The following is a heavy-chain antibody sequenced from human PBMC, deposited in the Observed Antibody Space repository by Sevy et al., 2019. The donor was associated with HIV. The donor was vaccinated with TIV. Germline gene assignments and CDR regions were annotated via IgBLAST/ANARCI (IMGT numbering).Heavy chain of an antibody. V-gene: IGHV3-48*02. CDR1: GFNFRNYS. CDR3: ARPYCSGDDCYSELDY. CDR2: ISSGSGTI. J-gene: IGHJ4*02. D-gene: IGHD2-15*01. Sequence: GRSLRLSCAASGFNFRNYSMTWVRQAPGKGLDWVSYISSGSGTIHYADSVKDRFTISRDNAKNSLFLQMNSLRDEDTAIYYCARPYCSGDDCYSELDYWGQGILVTVSS.